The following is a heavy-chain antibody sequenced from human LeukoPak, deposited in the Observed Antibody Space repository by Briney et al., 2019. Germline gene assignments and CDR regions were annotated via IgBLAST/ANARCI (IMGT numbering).Heavy chain of an antibody. Sequence: GRSLRLSCAASGFTFSSYAMHWVRQAPGKGLEWVAVISYDGSNKYYADSVKGRFTIPRDNSKNTLYLQMNSLRAEDTAVYYCARDKNGVWRRYYYYYMDVWGKGTTVTVSS. J-gene: IGHJ6*03. CDR1: GFTFSSYA. D-gene: IGHD2-8*01. V-gene: IGHV3-30*01. CDR3: ARDKNGVWRRYYYYYMDV. CDR2: ISYDGSNK.